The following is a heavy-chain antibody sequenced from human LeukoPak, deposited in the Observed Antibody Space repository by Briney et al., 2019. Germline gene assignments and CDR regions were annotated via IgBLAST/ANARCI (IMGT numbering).Heavy chain of an antibody. D-gene: IGHD2-15*01. CDR3: AKDNKWNLLYCSGGSCYSGFDY. V-gene: IGHV3-30*18. CDR1: GFTFSSYG. J-gene: IGHJ4*02. CDR2: ISYDGSNK. Sequence: GRSLRLSCVASGFTFSSYGMHWVRQAPGKGLEWVAVISYDGSNKYYADSVKGRFTISRDNSKNTLYLQMNSLRAEDTAVYYCAKDNKWNLLYCSGGSCYSGFDYWGQGTLVTVSS.